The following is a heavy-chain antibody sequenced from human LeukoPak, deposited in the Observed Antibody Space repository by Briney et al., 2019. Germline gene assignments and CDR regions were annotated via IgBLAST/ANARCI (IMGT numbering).Heavy chain of an antibody. CDR2: ITFDATNK. Sequence: KALGPSFATPGFTLRNHGIDLVRPAPSQGFEWVAVITFDATNKYYADSVKGRFTISRDNSKNTLYLQMNSLRAEDTAVYYCAKDSSADDSSGYSYYFDYWGQGTLVTVSS. J-gene: IGHJ4*02. V-gene: IGHV3-30*18. CDR1: GFTLRNHG. CDR3: AKDSSADDSSGYSYYFDY. D-gene: IGHD3-22*01.